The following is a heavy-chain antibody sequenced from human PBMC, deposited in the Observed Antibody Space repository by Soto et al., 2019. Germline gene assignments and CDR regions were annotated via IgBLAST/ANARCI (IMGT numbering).Heavy chain of an antibody. Sequence: QVQLVESGGGVVQPGRSLRLSCAASGFTFSSYGMHWVRQAPGKGLEWVAVIWYDGSNKYYADSVKGRFTISRDNSKNTLYLQMNSLRAEDTAVYYCARDNYDSSGYYGDYWGQGTLVTVSS. J-gene: IGHJ4*02. V-gene: IGHV3-33*01. D-gene: IGHD3-22*01. CDR3: ARDNYDSSGYYGDY. CDR1: GFTFSSYG. CDR2: IWYDGSNK.